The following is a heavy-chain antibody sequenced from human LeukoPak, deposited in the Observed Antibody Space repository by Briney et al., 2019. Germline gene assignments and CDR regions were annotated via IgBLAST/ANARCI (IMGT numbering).Heavy chain of an antibody. CDR3: ARDRTRWLQID. V-gene: IGHV3-48*03. D-gene: IGHD5-24*01. Sequence: GGSLRLSCAASGFTFSSYEMNWVRQAPGKGLEWVSYISSSGSTIYYADSVKGRFTISRDNAKNSLYLQMNSLRAEDTAVYYCARDRTRWLQIDWGQGTLVTVSS. CDR2: ISSSGSTI. J-gene: IGHJ4*02. CDR1: GFTFSSYE.